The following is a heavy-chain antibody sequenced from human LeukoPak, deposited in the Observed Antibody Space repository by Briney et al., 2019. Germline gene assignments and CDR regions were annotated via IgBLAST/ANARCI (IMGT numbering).Heavy chain of an antibody. D-gene: IGHD6-13*01. J-gene: IGHJ6*03. CDR1: GFTFSSYW. CDR2: IKQDGSEK. CDR3: ARGIAAGGIVGYYYYYMDV. Sequence: GGSLRLSCAASGFTFSSYWMSWVRQAPGKGLEWVANIKQDGSEKYYVDSVKSRFTISRDNAKNSLYLQMNSLRAEDTAVYYCARGIAAGGIVGYYYYYMDVWGKGTTVTVSS. V-gene: IGHV3-7*04.